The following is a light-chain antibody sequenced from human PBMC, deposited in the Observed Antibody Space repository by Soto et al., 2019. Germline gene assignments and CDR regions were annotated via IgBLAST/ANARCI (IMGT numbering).Light chain of an antibody. V-gene: IGKV3-20*01. Sequence: EIVLTQSPGTLSLSPGERATLSCRASQSVSSSYLAWYQQKPGQAPRLLIYGASSRATGIPDRFSGSGSGTDFTLTISRLEPEDFALYSCQQYGSSPRPFGQGNKLEIK. J-gene: IGKJ2*01. CDR2: GAS. CDR1: QSVSSSY. CDR3: QQYGSSPRP.